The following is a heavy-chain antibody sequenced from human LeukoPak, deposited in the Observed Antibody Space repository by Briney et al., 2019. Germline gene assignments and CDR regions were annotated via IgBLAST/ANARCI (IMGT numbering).Heavy chain of an antibody. J-gene: IGHJ3*02. D-gene: IGHD3-22*01. V-gene: IGHV3-48*04. CDR2: ISSSSSMI. CDR1: GFTFRSND. Sequence: GGSLRLSCAASGFTFRSNDMNWVRQAPGKGLEWVSYISSSSSMIYYADSVKGRFTISRDNAKNSLYLQMNSLRAEDTAVYFCARQDYYDSSDYYYRAFDIWGQGTMVTVSS. CDR3: ARQDYYDSSDYYYRAFDI.